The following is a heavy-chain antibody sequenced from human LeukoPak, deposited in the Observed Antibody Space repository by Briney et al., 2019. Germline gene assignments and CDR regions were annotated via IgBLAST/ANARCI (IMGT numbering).Heavy chain of an antibody. CDR3: ASSGGGHDILTGYPKGPFDY. Sequence: ASVKVSCKASGGTFSSYAISWVRQAHGQGLEWMGGIIPIFGTANYAQKFQGRVTITADESTSTAYMELSSLRSEDTAVYYCASSGGGHDILTGYPKGPFDYWGQGTLVTVSS. D-gene: IGHD3-9*01. CDR1: GGTFSSYA. CDR2: IIPIFGTA. J-gene: IGHJ4*02. V-gene: IGHV1-69*13.